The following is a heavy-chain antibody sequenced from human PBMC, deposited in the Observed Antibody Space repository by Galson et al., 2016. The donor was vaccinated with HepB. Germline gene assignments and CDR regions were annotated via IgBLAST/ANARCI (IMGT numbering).Heavy chain of an antibody. CDR3: ARRAATYDSSGYYYGADGDY. J-gene: IGHJ4*02. D-gene: IGHD3-22*01. CDR1: GGSISSSSYY. CDR2: IYYSGST. V-gene: IGHV4-39*01. Sequence: LSLTCTVSGGSISSSSYYWGWIRQPPGKGLEWIGSIYYSGSTYYNPSLKSRVTISVDTSKNQLSLKLSSVTAADTAVYYCARRAATYDSSGYYYGADGDYWGQGTLVTVSS.